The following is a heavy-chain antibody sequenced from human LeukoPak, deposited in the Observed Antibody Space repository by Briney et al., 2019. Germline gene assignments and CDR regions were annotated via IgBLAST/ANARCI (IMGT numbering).Heavy chain of an antibody. CDR2: INPKSGGT. CDR3: ARGYGSGYGMDV. D-gene: IGHD3-10*01. V-gene: IGHV1-2*02. Sequence: GASVKVSCKASGYTFTGYYMHWVRQAPGQGLEWVGWINPKSGGTNYAQKFQGRVTMTRDTSISTAYMELSSLRSDDTAVYSCARGYGSGYGMDVWGQGTTVTVSS. J-gene: IGHJ6*02. CDR1: GYTFTGYY.